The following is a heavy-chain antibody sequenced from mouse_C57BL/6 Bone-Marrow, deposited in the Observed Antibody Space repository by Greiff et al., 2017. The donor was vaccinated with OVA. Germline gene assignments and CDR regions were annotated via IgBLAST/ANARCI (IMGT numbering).Heavy chain of an antibody. J-gene: IGHJ3*01. Sequence: VHVKQSGPELVKPGASVKISCKASGYSFTGYYMNWVKQSPEKSLEWIGEINPSTGGTTYNQKFKAKATLTVDKSSSTAYMQLKSLTSEDSAVYYCASSVYGSSLAYWGQGTLVTVSA. V-gene: IGHV1-42*01. CDR3: ASSVYGSSLAY. D-gene: IGHD1-1*01. CDR2: INPSTGGT. CDR1: GYSFTGYY.